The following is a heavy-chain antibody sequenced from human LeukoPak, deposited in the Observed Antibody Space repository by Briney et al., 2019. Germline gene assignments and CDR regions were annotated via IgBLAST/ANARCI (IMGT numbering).Heavy chain of an antibody. Sequence: GGSLRLSCAASGFTFSGSAMHWVRQASGKGLEWVGRIRSKANSYATAYAASVKGRFTISRDDSKNTAYLQMNSLKTEDTAVYYCTSKKGSGRQDYYYYGMDVWGKGTTVTVSS. D-gene: IGHD3-10*01. CDR1: GFTFSGSA. V-gene: IGHV3-73*01. CDR3: TSKKGSGRQDYYYYGMDV. CDR2: IRSKANSYAT. J-gene: IGHJ6*04.